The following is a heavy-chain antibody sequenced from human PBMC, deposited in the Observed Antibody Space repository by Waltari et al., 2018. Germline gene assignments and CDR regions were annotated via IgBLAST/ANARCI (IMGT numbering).Heavy chain of an antibody. CDR1: GYSISSGYY. J-gene: IGHJ3*01. CDR2: IYHSGST. V-gene: IGHV4-38-2*01. CDR3: ARLLNGALDF. Sequence: QVQLQESGPGLEKPSATLSLTCAVSGYSISSGYYCGWIRQPPGKGPEWIGRIYHSGSTYYNPALKSRVTISVDTSKNQFSLKLSSVTAADTAVYYCARLLNGALDFWGQGTMVTVSS. D-gene: IGHD2-8*01.